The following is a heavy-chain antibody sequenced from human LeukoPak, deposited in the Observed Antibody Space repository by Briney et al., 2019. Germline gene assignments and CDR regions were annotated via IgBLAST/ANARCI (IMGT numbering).Heavy chain of an antibody. CDR2: IKQDGSEN. V-gene: IGHV3-7*05. D-gene: IGHD3-9*01. CDR1: GLTFGDYW. CDR3: ATYWRYFDWLLSDI. J-gene: IGHJ3*02. Sequence: GGSLRLSCEASGLTFGDYWMTWVRQAPGKGLECVANIKQDGSENHYVDFVKGRFTISRDNAKNSLSLQMNSLRAEDTAVYYCATYWRYFDWLLSDIWGLGTMVTVSS.